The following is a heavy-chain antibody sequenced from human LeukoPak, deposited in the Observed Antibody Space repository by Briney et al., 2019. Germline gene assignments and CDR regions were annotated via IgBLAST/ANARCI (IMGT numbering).Heavy chain of an antibody. CDR2: ISSSSSYI. CDR3: ARDASRYGGKSRFDY. D-gene: IGHD4-23*01. V-gene: IGHV3-21*01. CDR1: GFTFSSYS. J-gene: IGHJ4*02. Sequence: PGGSLRLSCAASGFTFSSYSMNWVRQAPGKGLEWVSSISSSSSYIYYADSVQGRFTISRDNAKNSLYLQMNSLRAEDTAVYYCARDASRYGGKSRFDYWGQGTLVTVSS.